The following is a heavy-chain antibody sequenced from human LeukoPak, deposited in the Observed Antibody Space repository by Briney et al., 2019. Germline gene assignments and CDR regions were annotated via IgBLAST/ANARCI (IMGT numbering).Heavy chain of an antibody. D-gene: IGHD2-21*02. V-gene: IGHV3-21*01. Sequence: PGGSLRLSCAASGFTFSSYSMNWVRQAPGKGLEWVSSISSGSSYIYYADSAKGRFTISRDNAKNSLYLQMNSLRADDTALYYSARDASSPGVMTGGFDYWGQGTLVTVSS. CDR1: GFTFSSYS. CDR2: ISSGSSYI. J-gene: IGHJ4*02. CDR3: ARDASSPGVMTGGFDY.